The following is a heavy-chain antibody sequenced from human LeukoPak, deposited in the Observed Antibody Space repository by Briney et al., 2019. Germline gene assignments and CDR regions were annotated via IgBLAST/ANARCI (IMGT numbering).Heavy chain of an antibody. Sequence: SETLSLTCAVYGGSFSGYYWSWIRQPPGKGLEWIGEINHSGSTNYNPSLKSRVTISVDTSKNQFSLKLSSVTAADTAVYYCAGLTLVGATILHDYWGRGTLVTVSS. CDR2: INHSGST. D-gene: IGHD1-26*01. CDR1: GGSFSGYY. CDR3: AGLTLVGATILHDY. J-gene: IGHJ4*02. V-gene: IGHV4-34*01.